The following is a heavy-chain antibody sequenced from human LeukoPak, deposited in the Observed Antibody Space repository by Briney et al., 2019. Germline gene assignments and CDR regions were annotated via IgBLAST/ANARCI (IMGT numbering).Heavy chain of an antibody. CDR1: GGSISSGSYY. V-gene: IGHV4-61*02. CDR2: IYTSGST. Sequence: PSETLSLTCTVSGGSISSGSYYWSWNRQPAGKGLEWIGRIYTSGSTNYNPSLKSRVTISVDTSKNQFSLKLSSVTAADTAVYYCASQSASYSSIYYWGQGTLVTVSS. D-gene: IGHD6-13*01. CDR3: ASQSASYSSIYY. J-gene: IGHJ4*02.